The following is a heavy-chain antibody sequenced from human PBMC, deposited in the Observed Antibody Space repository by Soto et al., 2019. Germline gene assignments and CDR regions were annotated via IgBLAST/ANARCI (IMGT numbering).Heavy chain of an antibody. D-gene: IGHD2-15*01. CDR2: NYYSGST. V-gene: IGHV4-59*01. J-gene: IGHJ3*02. Sequence: ETLSLTCTVSGGSISSYYWSWIRQPPGKGLEWIGYNYYSGSTNYNPSLKSRVTISVDTSKNQFSLKLSSVTAAETAVYYCASKRKYCSGGSCYMDAFDIWGQGTMVTVSS. CDR3: ASKRKYCSGGSCYMDAFDI. CDR1: GGSISSYY.